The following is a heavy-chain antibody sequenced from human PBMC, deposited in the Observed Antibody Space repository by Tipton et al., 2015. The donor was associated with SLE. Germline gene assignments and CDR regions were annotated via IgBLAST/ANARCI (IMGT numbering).Heavy chain of an antibody. CDR3: ARLQYQLLYYYMDV. Sequence: TLSLTCTVSGGSISSDNYFWSWFRQLPGKGLEWIGYIYYSGNTYYNPSPSSRITISMDSSKNQFSLKVTSVTAADTAVYYCARLQYQLLYYYMDVWGKGTTVTVSS. CDR1: GGSISSDNYF. CDR2: IYYSGNT. D-gene: IGHD2-2*01. J-gene: IGHJ6*03. V-gene: IGHV4-31*03.